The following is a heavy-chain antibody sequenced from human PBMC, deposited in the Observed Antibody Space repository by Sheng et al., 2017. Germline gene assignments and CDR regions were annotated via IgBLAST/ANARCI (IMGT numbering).Heavy chain of an antibody. CDR1: GGPISSYY. CDR3: ARGKGYYYYMDV. CDR2: ISHIGST. Sequence: QVQLQESGPGLVKPSETLSLTCSVSGGPISSYYWSWIRQSPGKGLEWIGYISHIGSTNYNPTLRSRVTISVDTSKNQFSLKLSSVTAADTAVYYCARGKGYYYYMDVWGQGTNGLRLL. J-gene: IGHJ6*03. V-gene: IGHV4-59*12.